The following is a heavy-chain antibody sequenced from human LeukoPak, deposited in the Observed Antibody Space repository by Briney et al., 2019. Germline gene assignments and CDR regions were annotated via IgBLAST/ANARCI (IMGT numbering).Heavy chain of an antibody. Sequence: NPSETLSLTCTVSGVSISSYYWSWIRQPPGKGLEGIGYIYYSGSSNYNPSLKSRVTISVDTSKNQFSLKLSSVTAADTAVYYCARSGTYSSSQFYYMDVWGKGTTVTVSS. J-gene: IGHJ6*03. CDR3: ARSGTYSSSQFYYMDV. CDR1: GVSISSYY. CDR2: IYYSGSS. D-gene: IGHD6-13*01. V-gene: IGHV4-59*01.